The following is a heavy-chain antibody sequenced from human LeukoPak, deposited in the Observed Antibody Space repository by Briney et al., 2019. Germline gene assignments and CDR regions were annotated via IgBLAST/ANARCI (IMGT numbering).Heavy chain of an antibody. D-gene: IGHD3-9*01. J-gene: IGHJ4*02. CDR1: GFTFSSYW. CDR3: ARSFYNILIGYYQYFDY. V-gene: IGHV3-74*01. Sequence: GGSLRLSCAASGFTFSSYWMHWVRQAPGKGLVWVSHISSDGSTTSYADSVKGRFTISRDNAKNTLYLQMTTLRAEDTAVYYCARSFYNILIGYYQYFDYWGQGTLVTVSS. CDR2: ISSDGSTT.